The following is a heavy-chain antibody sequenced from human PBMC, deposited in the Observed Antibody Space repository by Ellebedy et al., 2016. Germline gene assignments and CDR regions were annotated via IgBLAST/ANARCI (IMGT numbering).Heavy chain of an antibody. CDR3: ARAGLGQPFDY. J-gene: IGHJ4*02. D-gene: IGHD3/OR15-3a*01. CDR2: SNKR. Sequence: ASVKVSXKASGYTFLNYGVNWVRQAPGQGLEWMGGSNKRNHAQKLQGRVTMTTDTSTNTAYMELRSLRFDDTAVYYCARAGLGQPFDYWGQGTLVTVS. V-gene: IGHV1-18*01. CDR1: GYTFLNYG.